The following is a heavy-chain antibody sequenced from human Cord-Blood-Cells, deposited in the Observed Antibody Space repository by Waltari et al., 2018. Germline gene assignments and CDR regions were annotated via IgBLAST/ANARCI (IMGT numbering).Heavy chain of an antibody. Sequence: QVQLVESGGGVVQPGRSLRLSCAASGFTFSSYAMHWVRQAPGRGREWGAVIAYDGSNKDYAGSVRGRFTIARDNSKNTLDLQMNSLRAEDTAVYYCAGGSDYVYYWGQGTLVTVSS. V-gene: IGHV3-30-3*01. CDR3: AGGSDYVYY. D-gene: IGHD1-26*01. CDR1: GFTFSSYA. J-gene: IGHJ4*02. CDR2: IAYDGSNK.